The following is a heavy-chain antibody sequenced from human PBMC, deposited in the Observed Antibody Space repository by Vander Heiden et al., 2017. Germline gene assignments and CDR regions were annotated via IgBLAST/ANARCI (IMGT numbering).Heavy chain of an antibody. D-gene: IGHD2-2*01. V-gene: IGHV4-34*01. CDR1: GGSLSGSY. CDR3: ARGHCSSTSCDYYYGMDV. J-gene: IGHJ6*02. Sequence: QVQLQQWGAGLLKPSETLSLTCAVYGGSLSGSYWSWIRQPPGKGLEWIGEINHSGSTNYNPSLKSRVTISVDTSKNQFSLKLSAVTAADTAVYYCARGHCSSTSCDYYYGMDVWGQGTTVTVSS. CDR2: INHSGST.